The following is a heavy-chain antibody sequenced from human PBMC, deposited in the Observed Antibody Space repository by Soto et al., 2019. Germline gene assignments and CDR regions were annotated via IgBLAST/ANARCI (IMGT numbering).Heavy chain of an antibody. J-gene: IGHJ4*02. Sequence: GGSLRLSCAASGFTFSSYAMHWVRQAPGKGLEWVAVISYDGSNKYYADSVKGRFTTSRDNSKNTLYLQMNSLRAEDTAVYYCARDQDSGRYHYRPLDYGGRETLVTVSS. D-gene: IGHD1-26*01. CDR1: GFTFSSYA. CDR3: ARDQDSGRYHYRPLDY. CDR2: ISYDGSNK. V-gene: IGHV3-30-3*01.